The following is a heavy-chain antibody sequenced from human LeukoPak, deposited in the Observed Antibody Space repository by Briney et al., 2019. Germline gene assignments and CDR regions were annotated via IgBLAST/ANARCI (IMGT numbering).Heavy chain of an antibody. CDR1: GGTFSSYA. CDR3: VSDRTNGVCPFDY. J-gene: IGHJ4*02. Sequence: ASVKVSCKASGGTFSSYAISWVRQAPGQGLEWMGGIIPIFGTANYAQKFQGRVTITADESTSTAYMELSSLRSEDTAVYYCVSDRTNGVCPFDYWGQGTLVTVSS. V-gene: IGHV1-69*01. D-gene: IGHD2-8*01. CDR2: IIPIFGTA.